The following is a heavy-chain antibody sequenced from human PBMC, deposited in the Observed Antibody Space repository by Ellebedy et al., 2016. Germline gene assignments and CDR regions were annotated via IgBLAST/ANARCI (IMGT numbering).Heavy chain of an antibody. D-gene: IGHD3-10*01. V-gene: IGHV4-34*01. Sequence: SETLSLTXAVYGGSFSGYYWSWIRQPPGKGLEWIGEINHSGSTNYNPSLKSRVTISVDTSKNQFSLKLSSVTAADTAVYYCARGGTPYVYYYGSGSYFDYWGQGTLVTVSS. CDR2: INHSGST. J-gene: IGHJ4*02. CDR3: ARGGTPYVYYYGSGSYFDY. CDR1: GGSFSGYY.